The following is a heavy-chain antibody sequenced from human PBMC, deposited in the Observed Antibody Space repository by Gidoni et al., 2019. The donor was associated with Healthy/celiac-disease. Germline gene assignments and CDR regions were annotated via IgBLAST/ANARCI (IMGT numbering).Heavy chain of an antibody. J-gene: IGHJ4*02. CDR1: GYTFTSYD. CDR2: MNPNSGNT. Sequence: QVQLVQSGAEVKKPGASVQVSCKATGYTFTSYDINWVRQATGQGLEWMGGMNPNSGNTGYAQKFQGRVTMTRNTSISTAYMELSSLRSEDTAVYYCARGPPQVVPSLVLDYWGQGTLVTVSS. CDR3: ARGPPQVVPSLVLDY. V-gene: IGHV1-8*01. D-gene: IGHD2-2*01.